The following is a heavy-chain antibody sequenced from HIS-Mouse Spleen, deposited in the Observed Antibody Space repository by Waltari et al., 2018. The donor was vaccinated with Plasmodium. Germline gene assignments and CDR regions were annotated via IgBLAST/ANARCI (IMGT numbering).Heavy chain of an antibody. CDR2: IYYSGCT. D-gene: IGHD1-7*01. CDR3: ARDRITGTSYFDY. J-gene: IGHJ4*02. CDR1: GGSISSSSYY. V-gene: IGHV4-39*07. Sequence: QLQLQESGPGLVKPSETLSLTCTVSGGSISSSSYYWGWIRQPPGKGLEWIGSIYYSGCTYYNPSLKRRVTISVDTSKNQFSLKLSSVTAADTAVYYCARDRITGTSYFDYWGQGTLVTVSS.